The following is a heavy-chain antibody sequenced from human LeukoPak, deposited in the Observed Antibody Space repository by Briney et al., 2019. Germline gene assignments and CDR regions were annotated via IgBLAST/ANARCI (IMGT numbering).Heavy chain of an antibody. CDR2: IYTSGST. Sequence: SETLSLTCTVSGGSVSSYYWSWIRQPPGKGLEWIGYIYTSGSTNYNPSLKSRVTISLDTSKKQFSLKLSSVTAADTAVYYCARGVVTATAFDYWGQGNLVTASS. J-gene: IGHJ4*02. D-gene: IGHD2-21*02. CDR3: ARGVVTATAFDY. CDR1: GGSVSSYY. V-gene: IGHV4-4*09.